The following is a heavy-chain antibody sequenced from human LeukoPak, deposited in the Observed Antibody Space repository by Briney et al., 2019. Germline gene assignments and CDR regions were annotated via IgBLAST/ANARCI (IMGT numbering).Heavy chain of an antibody. CDR1: GFTFSGSA. J-gene: IGHJ4*02. CDR3: TRRDDITLVVPNDY. D-gene: IGHD2-8*02. Sequence: GGSLRLSCAASGFTFSGSAVHWVRQASGKGLEWVGRIRSKGNNYATAYTASVKGRFTISRDDSKKTAYLQIDSLKTEDTAVYYCTRRDDITLVVPNDYWGQGTMVTVSS. V-gene: IGHV3-73*01. CDR2: IRSKGNNYAT.